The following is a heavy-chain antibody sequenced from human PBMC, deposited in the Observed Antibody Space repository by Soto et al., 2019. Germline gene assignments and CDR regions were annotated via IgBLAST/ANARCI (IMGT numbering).Heavy chain of an antibody. Sequence: TSETLSLTCTVSGGSISSYYWSWIRQPPGKGLEWIGYIYYSGSTNYNPSLKSRVTISVDTSKNQFSLKLSSVTAADTAVYYCARASNYLFEEFDYWGQGTLVTVSS. D-gene: IGHD1-7*01. CDR2: IYYSGST. CDR1: GGSISSYY. V-gene: IGHV4-59*01. CDR3: ARASNYLFEEFDY. J-gene: IGHJ4*02.